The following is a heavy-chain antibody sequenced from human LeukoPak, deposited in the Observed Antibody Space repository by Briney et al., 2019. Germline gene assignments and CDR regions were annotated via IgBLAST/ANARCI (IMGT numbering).Heavy chain of an antibody. Sequence: GGSLRLSCAASGFTFSGSAMHWVRQASGKGLEWVGRIRSKANSYATAYAASVKGRVTISRDDSKNTAYLQMNSLKTEDTAVYYCTRRRYSGYDLYYFDYWGQGTLVTVSS. CDR3: TRRRYSGYDLYYFDY. CDR1: GFTFSGSA. J-gene: IGHJ4*02. V-gene: IGHV3-73*01. CDR2: IRSKANSYAT. D-gene: IGHD5-12*01.